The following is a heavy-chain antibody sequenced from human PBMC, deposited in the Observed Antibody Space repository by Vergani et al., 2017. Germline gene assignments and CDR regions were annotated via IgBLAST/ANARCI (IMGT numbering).Heavy chain of an antibody. V-gene: IGHV4-61*02. CDR3: ARGALWWLRQIDS. Sequence: QVQLQESGPGLLKPSQTLSLTCSVAGDSISSGNYYWNWIRQPAGKGLEWMGRIYSSGSTSYNPSIKSRVTMSLDTSKNQFSLNLYSVTAADTAVYYCARGALWWLRQIDSWGQGTLVTVSS. CDR2: IYSSGST. CDR1: GDSISSGNYY. J-gene: IGHJ4*02. D-gene: IGHD2-21*01.